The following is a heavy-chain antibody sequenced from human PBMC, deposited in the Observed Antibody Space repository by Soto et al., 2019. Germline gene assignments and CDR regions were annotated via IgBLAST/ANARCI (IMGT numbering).Heavy chain of an antibody. V-gene: IGHV1-69*02. D-gene: IGHD4-17*01. CDR3: ARTASIYGDYEVDYYYYGMDV. Sequence: QVQLVQSGAEVKKPGSSVKVSCKASGGTFSSYTISWVRQAPGQGLEWMGRIIPILGIANYAQKFQGRVTITADKSTSTAYMELSSLRSEDTAVYYCARTASIYGDYEVDYYYYGMDVWGQGTTVTVSS. J-gene: IGHJ6*02. CDR2: IIPILGIA. CDR1: GGTFSSYT.